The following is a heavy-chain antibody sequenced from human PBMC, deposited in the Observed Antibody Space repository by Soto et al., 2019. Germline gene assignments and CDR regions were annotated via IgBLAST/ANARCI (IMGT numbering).Heavy chain of an antibody. J-gene: IGHJ4*02. D-gene: IGHD6-19*01. V-gene: IGHV4-39*01. CDR2: IYYSGST. CDR3: ARRAGVYSSVGHY. Sequence: QLQLQESGPGLVKPSETLSLTCTVSGGSISSSSYYWGWIRQPPGKGLEWIGSIYYSGSTYYNPSLKSRVTISVDTSTNQFSLKPSSVTAADTAVYYCARRAGVYSSVGHYWGQGTLVTVSS. CDR1: GGSISSSSYY.